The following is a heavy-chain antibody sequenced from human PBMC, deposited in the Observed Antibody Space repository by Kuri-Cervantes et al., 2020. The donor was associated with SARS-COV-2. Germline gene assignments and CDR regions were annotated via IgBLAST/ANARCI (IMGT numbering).Heavy chain of an antibody. D-gene: IGHD3-3*01. J-gene: IGHJ3*01. CDR2: IYHSGTT. Sequence: LSSPVAVSGDSISNDGYSWSWIRQPPGKGLEWIGYIYHSGTTFYNPSLNSRVTISVDTSKNHFSLRLSSVTAADTAVYYCARGGGVADDFNFWGQGTMVTFSS. CDR1: GDSISNDGYS. V-gene: IGHV4-30-2*01. CDR3: ARGGGVADDFNF.